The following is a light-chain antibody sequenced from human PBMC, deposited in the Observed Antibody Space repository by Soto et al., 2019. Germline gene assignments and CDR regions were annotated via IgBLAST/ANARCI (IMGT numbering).Light chain of an antibody. Sequence: QSVLTQPPSVSAAPGQKVTISCSGSSSDIGNNYVSWYQQVPGTAPRLLIYGNDKRPSGIPDRFSGSKSGTSATLGITGLQTGDEADYYCAAWDTTLSVEVFGTGTKLTVL. J-gene: IGLJ1*01. V-gene: IGLV1-51*01. CDR2: GND. CDR1: SSDIGNNY. CDR3: AAWDTTLSVEV.